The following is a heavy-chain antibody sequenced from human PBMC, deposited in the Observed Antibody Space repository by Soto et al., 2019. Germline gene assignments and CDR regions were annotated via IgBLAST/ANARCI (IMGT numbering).Heavy chain of an antibody. CDR3: TTTGYCSGGSCYSGPDY. V-gene: IGHV3-15*01. Sequence: GGSLRLSCAASGFTFSNAWMSWVRQAPGKGLEWVGRIKSKTDGGTTDYAAPVKGRFTISRDDSKNTLYLQMNSLKTEDTAVYYCTTTGYCSGGSCYSGPDYWGQGTLVTVSS. J-gene: IGHJ4*02. CDR2: IKSKTDGGTT. D-gene: IGHD2-15*01. CDR1: GFTFSNAW.